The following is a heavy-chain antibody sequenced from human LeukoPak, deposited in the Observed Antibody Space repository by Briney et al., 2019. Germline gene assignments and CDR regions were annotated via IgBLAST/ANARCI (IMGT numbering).Heavy chain of an antibody. V-gene: IGHV3-21*01. CDR2: ISSSSSYI. CDR1: GFTFSSYS. Sequence: GGSLRLSCAASGFTFSSYSMNWVRQAPGKGLEWVSSISSSSSYIYYADSVKGRFTISRDNAKNSQYLQMNSLRAEDTAVYYCARDRVEMATITGGFDYWGQGTLVTVSS. J-gene: IGHJ4*02. D-gene: IGHD5-24*01. CDR3: ARDRVEMATITGGFDY.